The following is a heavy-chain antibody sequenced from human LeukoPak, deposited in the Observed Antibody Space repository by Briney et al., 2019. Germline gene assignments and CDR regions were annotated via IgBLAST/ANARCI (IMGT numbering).Heavy chain of an antibody. J-gene: IGHJ4*02. Sequence: ASVKVSCKASGYTFTGYYMHWVRQAPGQGLEWMGWINPNSGGTNYAQKFQGRVTMTRDTSISTAYMELSRLRSGDTAVYYCARDLTVVRGYFDYWGQGTLVTVST. CDR3: ARDLTVVRGYFDY. V-gene: IGHV1-2*02. D-gene: IGHD4-23*01. CDR1: GYTFTGYY. CDR2: INPNSGGT.